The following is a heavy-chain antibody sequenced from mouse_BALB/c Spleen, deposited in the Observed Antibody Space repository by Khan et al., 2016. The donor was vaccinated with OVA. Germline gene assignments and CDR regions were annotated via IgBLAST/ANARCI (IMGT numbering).Heavy chain of an antibody. CDR1: GFTFNIYW. D-gene: IGHD2-4*01. V-gene: IGHV1-9*01. Sequence: QVQLQQSGAELMKPGASVKISCKATGFTFNIYWIEWIKQRPGHGLEWIGEILPGSGSTNYNEKFKGKATFTADTSNTAYMHLSSLTPEDAAVYYCARLGDYDAYFDSWGQSTTLTVSS. CDR2: ILPGSGST. CDR3: ARLGDYDAYFDS. J-gene: IGHJ2*01.